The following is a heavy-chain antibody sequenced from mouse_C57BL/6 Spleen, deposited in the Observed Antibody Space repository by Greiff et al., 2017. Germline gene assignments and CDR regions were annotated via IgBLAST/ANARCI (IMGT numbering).Heavy chain of an antibody. CDR1: GYSFTDYN. D-gene: IGHD1-1*01. J-gene: IGHJ1*03. V-gene: IGHV1-39*01. CDR3: ARVYYYGSSGYFDV. Sequence: VQLKQSGPELVKPGASVKISCKASGYSFTDYNMNWVKQSNGKSLEWIGVINPNYGTTSYNQKFKGKATLTVDQSSSTAYMQLNSLTSEDSAVYYCARVYYYGSSGYFDVWGTGTTVTVSS. CDR2: INPNYGTT.